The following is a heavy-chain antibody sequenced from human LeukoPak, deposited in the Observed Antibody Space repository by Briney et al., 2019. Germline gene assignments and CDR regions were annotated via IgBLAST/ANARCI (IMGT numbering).Heavy chain of an antibody. CDR3: AKDWFLEWLLPSSFFDY. D-gene: IGHD3-3*01. J-gene: IGHJ4*02. Sequence: PGGSLRLSCAASGFTFSSYGMHWVRQAPGKGLEWVAVISYDGSNKYYADSVKGRSTISRDNSKNTLYLQMNSLRAEDTAVYYCAKDWFLEWLLPSSFFDYWGQGTLVTVSS. CDR2: ISYDGSNK. V-gene: IGHV3-30*18. CDR1: GFTFSSYG.